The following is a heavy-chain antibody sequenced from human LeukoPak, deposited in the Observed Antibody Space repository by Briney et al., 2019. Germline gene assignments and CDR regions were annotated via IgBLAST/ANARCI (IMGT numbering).Heavy chain of an antibody. CDR2: IRNDGNNR. J-gene: IGHJ1*01. CDR1: GFTFSTYG. D-gene: IGHD2-15*01. Sequence: GGSLRLSCAASGFTFSTYGMHWVRQAPGKGLEWVAFIRNDGNNRDYPDSVKGRLTISRDNAKNTLYLQMSSLRAEDTAVYYCAKGVVPGTTYFQHWGQGTLVTVSS. CDR3: AKGVVPGTTYFQH. V-gene: IGHV3-30*02.